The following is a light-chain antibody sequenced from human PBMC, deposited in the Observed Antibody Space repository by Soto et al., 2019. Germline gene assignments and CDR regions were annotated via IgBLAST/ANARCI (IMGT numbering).Light chain of an antibody. J-gene: IGKJ1*01. V-gene: IGKV2-28*01. CDR3: MQALQTPWT. CDR1: XSLLHSNGYNY. Sequence: DIVMTQSPLSLPVTPGEPACISCXSSXSLLHSNGYNYLDWYLQKPGQSPQLLIYLGSNRSSGVPDRFSGSGSGTDFTLKISRVEAEDVGVYYCMQALQTPWTFGQGTKVDIK. CDR2: LGS.